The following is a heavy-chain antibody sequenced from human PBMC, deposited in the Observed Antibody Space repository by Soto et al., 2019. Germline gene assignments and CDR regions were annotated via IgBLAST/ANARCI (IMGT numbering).Heavy chain of an antibody. V-gene: IGHV1-18*01. D-gene: IGHD5-12*01. CDR3: ARVVRLRFSNWFDP. Sequence: ASVKVSCKXSGYTFTSYGISWVRQAPGQGLEWMGWISAYNGNTNYAQKLQGRVTMTTDTSTSTAYMELRSLRSDDTAVYYCARVVRLRFSNWFDPWGQGTLVTVSS. CDR1: GYTFTSYG. J-gene: IGHJ5*02. CDR2: ISAYNGNT.